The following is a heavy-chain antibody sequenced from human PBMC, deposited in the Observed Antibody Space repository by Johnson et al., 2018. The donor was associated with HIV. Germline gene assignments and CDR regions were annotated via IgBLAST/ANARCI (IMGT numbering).Heavy chain of an antibody. J-gene: IGHJ3*02. CDR2: ISYDGTIK. CDR3: AKGRGGGEAFDI. Sequence: QVQLVESGGGVVQPGRSLRLSCVASGFTFSNFGMHWVRQAPGKGLEWVAVISYDGTIKYYIDSVRGRFTISRDNSKNTVYLQMNSLKGEDTAVYCCAKGRGGGEAFDIWGQGTMVTVSS. CDR1: GFTFSNFG. V-gene: IGHV3-30*18.